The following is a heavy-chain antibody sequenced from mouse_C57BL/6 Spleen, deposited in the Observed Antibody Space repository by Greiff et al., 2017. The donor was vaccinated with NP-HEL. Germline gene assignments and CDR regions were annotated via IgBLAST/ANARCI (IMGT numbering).Heavy chain of an antibody. CDR3: ARDFWFAY. J-gene: IGHJ3*01. V-gene: IGHV5-17*01. Sequence: EVKLMESGGGLVKPGGSLKLSCAASGFTFSDYGMHWVRQAPEKGLEWVAYISSGSSTIYYADTVKGRFTISRDNAKNTLFLQMTSLRSEDTAMYYCARDFWFAYWGQGTLVTVSA. CDR1: GFTFSDYG. CDR2: ISSGSSTI.